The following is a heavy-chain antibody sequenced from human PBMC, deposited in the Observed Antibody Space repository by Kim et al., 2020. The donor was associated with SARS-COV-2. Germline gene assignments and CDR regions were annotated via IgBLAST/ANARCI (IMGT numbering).Heavy chain of an antibody. V-gene: IGHV1-3*01. CDR2: INAGNGNT. D-gene: IGHD3-3*02. CDR1: GYTFTTYA. CDR3: ARSPAISAFNDY. J-gene: IGHJ4*02. Sequence: ASVKVSCKASGYTFTTYAMHWVRQAPGQRLEWMGWINAGNGNTKYSQKFQGRVTITWDTSASTAYMELSSLRSEDTAVYYCARSPAISAFNDYWGQGTLVTVSS.